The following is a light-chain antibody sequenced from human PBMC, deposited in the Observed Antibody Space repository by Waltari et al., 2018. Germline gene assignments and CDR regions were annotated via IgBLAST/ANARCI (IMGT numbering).Light chain of an antibody. J-gene: IGKJ4*01. CDR1: QAISIY. V-gene: IGKV1-39*01. Sequence: DIQMTQSPSSLSASVGDRVIITCRASQAISIYLNWYQQKPGKAPNHLFYAASTLQRGIPSRFSGSGSGTHFTLTISSLQPEDFATYYCQHSYTTPLTFGGGTKVEI. CDR3: QHSYTTPLT. CDR2: AAS.